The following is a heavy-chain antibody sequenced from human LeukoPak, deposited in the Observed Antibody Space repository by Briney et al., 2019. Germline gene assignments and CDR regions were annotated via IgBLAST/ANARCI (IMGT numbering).Heavy chain of an antibody. CDR1: GGTFSSYA. D-gene: IGHD6-19*01. J-gene: IGHJ4*02. Sequence: SVTVSCKASGGTFSSYAISWVRQAPGQGLEWMGRIIPIFGTANYAQKFQGRVTITADESTSTAYMELSSLRSEDTAVYYCARDRDSSGWYSWTDGGLDYWGQGTLVTVSS. CDR3: ARDRDSSGWYSWTDGGLDY. V-gene: IGHV1-69*13. CDR2: IIPIFGTA.